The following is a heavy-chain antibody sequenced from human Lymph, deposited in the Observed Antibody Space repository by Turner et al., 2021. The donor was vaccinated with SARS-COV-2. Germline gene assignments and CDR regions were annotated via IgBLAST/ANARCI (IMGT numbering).Heavy chain of an antibody. Sequence: EVQLVESGGGLVQPGRSLRLSCAASGFTFDDYAMHWVRQAQGKGLELVSGISWNSGSIGYAASVKGRFTISRDNAKISLYLQMNSLRAEDTSFYYCAKDRGGEQLVRLFDYWGQGTLVTVSS. V-gene: IGHV3-9*01. CDR3: AKDRGGEQLVRLFDY. CDR1: GFTFDDYA. CDR2: ISWNSGSI. D-gene: IGHD6-6*01. J-gene: IGHJ4*02.